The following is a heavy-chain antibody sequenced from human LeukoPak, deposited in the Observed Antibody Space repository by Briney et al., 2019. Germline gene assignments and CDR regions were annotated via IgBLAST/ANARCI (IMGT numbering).Heavy chain of an antibody. J-gene: IGHJ4*02. CDR1: GYSFTSYW. CDR3: ARQREIAGYSSSSFDY. D-gene: IGHD6-6*01. CDR2: IYPGDSDT. Sequence: GESLKISCKGSGYSFTSYWIGWVRQMPGKGLEWMGIIYPGDSDTRYSPSFQGQVTISAEKSISTAYLQWSSLKASDTAMYYCARQREIAGYSSSSFDYWGQGTLVTVSS. V-gene: IGHV5-51*01.